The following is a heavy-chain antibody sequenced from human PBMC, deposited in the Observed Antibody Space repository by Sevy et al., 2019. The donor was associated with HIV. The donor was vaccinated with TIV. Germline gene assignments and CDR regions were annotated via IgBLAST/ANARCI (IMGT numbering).Heavy chain of an antibody. J-gene: IGHJ5*02. D-gene: IGHD2-8*02. Sequence: ASVKVSCKASGGTFNSYAVTWVRQAPGQGLEWMGGIIPMFGTTNYAQQFQGRVSITADVSTNTVYMELSSLTSEDTAVYYCAEDRVGEVPYCSGGVCRGWFDPWGQGTLVIVSS. V-gene: IGHV1-69*13. CDR2: IIPMFGTT. CDR1: GGTFNSYA. CDR3: AEDRVGEVPYCSGGVCRGWFDP.